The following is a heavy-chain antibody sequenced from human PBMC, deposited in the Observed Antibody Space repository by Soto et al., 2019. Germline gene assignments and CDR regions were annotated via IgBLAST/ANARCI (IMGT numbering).Heavy chain of an antibody. CDR3: ARGSIAVAGTGWGTGDY. Sequence: QVQLVESGGGVVQPGRSLRLSCAASGFTFSSYGMHWVRQAPGKGLEWVAVIWYDGSNKYYADSVKGRFTISRDNSKNXXYLQMNSLRAEDTAVYYCARGSIAVAGTGWGTGDYWGQGTLVTVSS. V-gene: IGHV3-33*01. D-gene: IGHD6-19*01. J-gene: IGHJ4*02. CDR2: IWYDGSNK. CDR1: GFTFSSYG.